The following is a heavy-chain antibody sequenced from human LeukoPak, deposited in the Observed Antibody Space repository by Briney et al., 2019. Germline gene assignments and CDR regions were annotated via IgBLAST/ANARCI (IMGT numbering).Heavy chain of an antibody. CDR1: GGSIRSGGYC. D-gene: IGHD1-20*01. V-gene: IGHV4-30-2*03. Sequence: SQTLSLTCAVSGGSIRSGGYCWSWIRQPPGKGLEWIGYVYHSGTTYYNPSLKSRVTISVDTSKNQFSLKLSSVTAADTAVYYCARRPITGILIPFDYWGQGTLVTVSS. CDR2: VYHSGTT. J-gene: IGHJ4*02. CDR3: ARRPITGILIPFDY.